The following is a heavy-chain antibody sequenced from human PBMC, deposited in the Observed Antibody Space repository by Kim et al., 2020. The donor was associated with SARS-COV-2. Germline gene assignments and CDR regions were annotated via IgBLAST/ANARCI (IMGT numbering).Heavy chain of an antibody. D-gene: IGHD6-19*01. CDR3: ARGVTVAGTTPLGF. V-gene: IGHV3-74*01. Sequence: ADAVKRRLTISRDNAKNTLFLQMNSLRAEDTAVYYCARGVTVAGTTPLGFWGQGTLVTVSS. J-gene: IGHJ4*02.